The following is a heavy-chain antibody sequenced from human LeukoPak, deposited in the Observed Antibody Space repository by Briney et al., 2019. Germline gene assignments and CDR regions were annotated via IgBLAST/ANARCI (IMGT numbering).Heavy chain of an antibody. Sequence: SETLSLTCTVSGGSISSYYWSWIRQPPGKGLEWIGYIYDSGSTNYNPSLKSRVTISVDTSKNQFSLKLSSVTAAHTAVYYCARVGGTNYYYYGMDVWGQGTTVTVSS. J-gene: IGHJ6*02. CDR3: ARVGGTNYYYYGMDV. CDR1: GGSISSYY. V-gene: IGHV4-59*01. D-gene: IGHD1-1*01. CDR2: IYDSGST.